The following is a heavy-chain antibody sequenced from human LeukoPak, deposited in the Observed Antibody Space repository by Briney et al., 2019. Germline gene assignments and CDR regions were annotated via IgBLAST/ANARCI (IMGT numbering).Heavy chain of an antibody. V-gene: IGHV1-69*13. CDR1: GGTFSSYA. J-gene: IGHJ6*02. Sequence: SVKVSCKASGGTFSSYAISWVRQAPGQGLEWMGGIIPIFGTANYAQKFQGRVTITADESTSTAYMELSSLRSEDTAVYYCARGLGFCSGSDCTNLVKDYYYGMNVWGQGTTVTVSS. CDR2: IIPIFGTA. CDR3: ARGLGFCSGSDCTNLVKDYYYGMNV. D-gene: IGHD2-15*01.